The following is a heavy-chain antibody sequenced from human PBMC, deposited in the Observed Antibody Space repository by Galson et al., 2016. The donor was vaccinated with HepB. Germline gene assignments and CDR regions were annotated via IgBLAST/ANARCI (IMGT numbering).Heavy chain of an antibody. D-gene: IGHD6-19*01. Sequence: SLRLSCAASGFTFSSYAMSWVRQAPGRGLEWVSIISGSGGSINYADSAKGRLTISRDNSKNRLYLQMNSLRAEDTAIYYCVKEGAWLVRGNNDMDVWGQGTTVTVSS. J-gene: IGHJ6*02. CDR1: GFTFSSYA. CDR2: ISGSGGSI. CDR3: VKEGAWLVRGNNDMDV. V-gene: IGHV3-23*01.